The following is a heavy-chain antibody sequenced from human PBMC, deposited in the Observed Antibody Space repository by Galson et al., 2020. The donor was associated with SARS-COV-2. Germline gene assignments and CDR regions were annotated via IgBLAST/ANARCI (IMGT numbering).Heavy chain of an antibody. D-gene: IGHD2-15*01. CDR3: ARHAYCHFDS. CDR2: IKQDGSEE. J-gene: IGHJ4*02. Sequence: GESLKISCAASGFTFNTYWMTWVRQPPGKGLEWVANIKQDGSEEYSVGSMKGRFTISRDNAKTSVYLQMNSLRPEDTAIYYCARHAYCHFDSWGQGTLVTVSA. CDR1: GFTFNTYW. V-gene: IGHV3-7*01.